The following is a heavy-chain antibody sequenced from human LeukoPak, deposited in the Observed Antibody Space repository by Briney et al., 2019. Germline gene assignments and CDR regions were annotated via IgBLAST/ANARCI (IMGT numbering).Heavy chain of an antibody. J-gene: IGHJ6*03. CDR3: AKDRRWLGGSRYYYYYMDV. Sequence: PGGSLRLSCAAPGFTFSSYGMHWVRQAPGKGLEWVAFIRYEGSNKYCADSVKGRFTISRDNSKNTLYLQMNSLRAEDTAVYYCAKDRRWLGGSRYYYYYMDVWGKGTTVTISS. CDR1: GFTFSSYG. CDR2: IRYEGSNK. D-gene: IGHD6-19*01. V-gene: IGHV3-30*02.